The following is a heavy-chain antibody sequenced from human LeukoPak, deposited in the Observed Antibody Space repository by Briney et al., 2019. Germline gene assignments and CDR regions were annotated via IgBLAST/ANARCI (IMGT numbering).Heavy chain of an antibody. V-gene: IGHV3-30*18. CDR2: ISYEGSNK. CDR1: GFTFSSYG. Sequence: GGSLTLSCAASGFTFSSYGMQWVRQAPGRGLEWVAVISYEGSNKYYADSVKGRFTISRDNSKNTLYLQMNSLRAEDTAVYYCAKVMSGSYAGWFDPWGQGTLVTVSS. J-gene: IGHJ5*02. D-gene: IGHD1-26*01. CDR3: AKVMSGSYAGWFDP.